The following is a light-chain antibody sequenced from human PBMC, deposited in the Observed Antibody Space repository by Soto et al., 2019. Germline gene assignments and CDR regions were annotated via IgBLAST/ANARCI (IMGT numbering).Light chain of an antibody. V-gene: IGLV1-40*01. J-gene: IGLJ1*01. CDR3: QSYDSSLSGYV. CDR2: GNS. CDR1: SSNIGAGYD. Sequence: QPVLTQPPSVSGAPGQRVTISCTGSSSNIGAGYDVHWYQQLPGTAPKLLIYGNSTRPSGVPDRFSGSKSGTSASLAITGLQAEDEADYYCQSYDSSLSGYVFGTGTQVTVL.